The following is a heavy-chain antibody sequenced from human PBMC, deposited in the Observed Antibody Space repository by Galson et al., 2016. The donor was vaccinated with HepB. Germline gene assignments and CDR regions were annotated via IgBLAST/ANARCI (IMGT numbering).Heavy chain of an antibody. CDR3: ARTGKDSYGNYYFDF. CDR2: IYSGGNS. CDR1: GFIVSHHY. V-gene: IGHV3-53*01. D-gene: IGHD5-18*01. Sequence: SLRLSCAAAGFIVSHHYMSWVRQAPGKGLEWVSVIYSGGNSYYRDSVKGRFTISRDNSKNTLFLQMNTMRAEETAIYYCARTGKDSYGNYYFDFWGQGTLVTVSS. J-gene: IGHJ4*02.